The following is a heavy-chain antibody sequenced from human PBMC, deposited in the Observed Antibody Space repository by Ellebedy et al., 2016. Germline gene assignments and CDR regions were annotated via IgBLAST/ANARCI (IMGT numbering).Heavy chain of an antibody. CDR1: GGTFSSYA. Sequence: SVKVSXXASGGTFSSYAISWVRQAPGQGLEWMGGIIPIFGTANYAQKFQGRVTMTTDTSTSTAYMELRSLRSDDTAVYYCARDGLIDYGDFHYYYYGMDVWGQGTTVTVSS. V-gene: IGHV1-69*05. CDR3: ARDGLIDYGDFHYYYYGMDV. CDR2: IIPIFGTA. J-gene: IGHJ6*02. D-gene: IGHD4-17*01.